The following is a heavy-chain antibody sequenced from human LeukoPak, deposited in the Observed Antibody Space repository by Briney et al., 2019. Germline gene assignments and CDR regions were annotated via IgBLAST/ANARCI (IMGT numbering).Heavy chain of an antibody. J-gene: IGHJ3*02. Sequence: SETLSLTCAVSGGSFSGYYWTWIRQTPGKGLEWIGEINHSGSTNYNPSLNSRVTISLDTSKNQFSLKVKSVTAADTAVYYCATKDSSNYHYGALDIWGQGTRVTVSS. CDR3: ATKDSSNYHYGALDI. D-gene: IGHD3-22*01. CDR2: INHSGST. V-gene: IGHV4-34*01. CDR1: GGSFSGYY.